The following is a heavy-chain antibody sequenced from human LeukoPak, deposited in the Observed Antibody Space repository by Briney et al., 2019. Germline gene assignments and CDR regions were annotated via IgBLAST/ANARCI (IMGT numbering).Heavy chain of an antibody. V-gene: IGHV4-59*01. Sequence: PSETLSLTCTVSGGSISSYYWSWIRQPPGKGLGWIGYIYYSGSTNYNPSLKSRVTISVDTSKNQFSLKLSSVTAADTAVYYCARVVRGVINDYWGQGTLVTVSS. D-gene: IGHD3-10*01. CDR3: ARVVRGVINDY. CDR1: GGSISSYY. J-gene: IGHJ4*02. CDR2: IYYSGST.